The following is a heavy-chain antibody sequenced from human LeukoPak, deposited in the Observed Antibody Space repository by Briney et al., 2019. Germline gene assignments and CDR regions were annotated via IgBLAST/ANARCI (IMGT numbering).Heavy chain of an antibody. CDR3: ARGHYDRAFDI. CDR1: GFTVSSNY. D-gene: IGHD3-16*01. J-gene: IGHJ3*02. V-gene: IGHV3-53*01. Sequence: GGSLRLSCAASGFTVSSNYMSWVRQAPGKGLEWASVIYSGGSTYYADSVKGRFTISRDNSKNTLYLQMNSLRAEDTAVYYCARGHYDRAFDIWGQGTMVTVSS. CDR2: IYSGGST.